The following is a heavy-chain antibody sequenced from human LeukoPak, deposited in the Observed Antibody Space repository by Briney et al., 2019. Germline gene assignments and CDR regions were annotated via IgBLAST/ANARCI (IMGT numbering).Heavy chain of an antibody. V-gene: IGHV1-18*01. Sequence: GASVKVSCKASGYTFTNYGISWVRQAPGQGLEWMGWISAYNGSTNYAQKLQGRVTMTTDTSTSTAYMELRSLRSDDTAVYYCARDRDYGDYNTQDLFVYWGQGTLVTVSS. D-gene: IGHD4-17*01. CDR3: ARDRDYGDYNTQDLFVY. CDR1: GYTFTNYG. J-gene: IGHJ4*02. CDR2: ISAYNGST.